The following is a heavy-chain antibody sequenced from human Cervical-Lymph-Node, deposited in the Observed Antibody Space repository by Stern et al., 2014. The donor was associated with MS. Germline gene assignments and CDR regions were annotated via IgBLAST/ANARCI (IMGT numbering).Heavy chain of an antibody. V-gene: IGHV1-69*01. J-gene: IGHJ4*02. CDR3: TRHQGGIAAY. Sequence: QMQLVQSGAEVKKPGSSVKVSCKASGDTFSNLDISWVRQAPGHGPEWLGGITPLFGTTSYAQMLQGRVTFTADESTSTIYIKLSSLRSEDTAVYYCTRHQGGIAAYWGQGTLVTVSS. CDR2: ITPLFGTT. CDR1: GDTFSNLD. D-gene: IGHD6-13*01.